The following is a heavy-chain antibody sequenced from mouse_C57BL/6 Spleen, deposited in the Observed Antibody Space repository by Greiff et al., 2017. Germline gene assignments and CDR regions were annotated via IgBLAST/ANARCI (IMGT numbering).Heavy chain of an antibody. V-gene: IGHV1-82*01. D-gene: IGHD2-3*01. CDR2: IYPGDGDT. J-gene: IGHJ2*01. Sequence: QVQLQQSGPELVKPGASVKISCKASGYAFSSSWMNWVKQRPGKGLEWIGRIYPGDGDTNYNGKFKGKATLTADKSSSTAYMQLSSLTSEDSAVDFCARGYDGYYADYWGQGTTLTVSS. CDR3: ARGYDGYYADY. CDR1: GYAFSSSW.